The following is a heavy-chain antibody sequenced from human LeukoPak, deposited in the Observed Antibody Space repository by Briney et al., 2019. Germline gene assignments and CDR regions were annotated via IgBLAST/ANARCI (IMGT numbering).Heavy chain of an antibody. CDR2: IKEDESQE. CDR3: ARERELGGNAFDI. V-gene: IGHV3-7*01. D-gene: IGHD7-27*01. J-gene: IGHJ3*02. CDR1: GFSFSDSW. Sequence: GGSLGLSCAASGFSFSDSWMSWVRQAPGKGPEWVANIKEDESQEHYADSVKGRFTISRDNAKNSLYLQMNSLRAEDTAVYYCARERELGGNAFDIWGQGTMVTVSS.